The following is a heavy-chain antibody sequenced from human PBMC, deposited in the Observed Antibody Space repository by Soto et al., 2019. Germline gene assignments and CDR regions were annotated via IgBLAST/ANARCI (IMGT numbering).Heavy chain of an antibody. V-gene: IGHV1-69*02. CDR2: IIPILGIA. CDR3: ALLRWSGRVEDY. Sequence: QVQLVQSGAEVKKPGSSVKVSCKASGGTFSSYTISWVRQAPGQGLEWMGRIIPILGIANYAQKFQGRVTITADKTTSTAYMELSSLRSEDTAVYYCALLRWSGRVEDYWGQGTLVTVSS. CDR1: GGTFSSYT. D-gene: IGHD2-15*01. J-gene: IGHJ4*02.